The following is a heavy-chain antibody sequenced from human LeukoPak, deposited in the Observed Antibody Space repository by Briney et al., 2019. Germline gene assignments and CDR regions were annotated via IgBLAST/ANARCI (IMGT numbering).Heavy chain of an antibody. CDR1: GITVSTYS. CDR2: ISGNSGTI. V-gene: IGHV3-48*01. CDR3: ARGRAEYDSSGFDP. Sequence: GGSLRLSCAASGITVSTYSMNWVRQAPGKGLEWISYISGNSGTIYYAASVKGRFTISRDNAKNSLYLQMNSLRAEDTAVYYCARGRAEYDSSGFDPWGQGTLVTVSS. D-gene: IGHD6-6*01. J-gene: IGHJ5*02.